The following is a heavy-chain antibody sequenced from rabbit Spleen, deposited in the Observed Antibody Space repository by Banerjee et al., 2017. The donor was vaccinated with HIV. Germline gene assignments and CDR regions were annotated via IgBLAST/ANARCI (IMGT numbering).Heavy chain of an antibody. CDR1: GFDLSGYG. Sequence: QEQVVESGGGLVQPGGSLKLSCKASGFDLSGYGVSWVRQAPGKGLEWIGYIDPIFGITYFANWVNGRFTISSHNAQNTVFLQLNSLTAADTATYFCARGVYDDYDTYYFDLLGPGTLVTVS. D-gene: IGHD2-1*01. V-gene: IGHV1S47*01. CDR2: IDPIFGIT. J-gene: IGHJ4*01. CDR3: ARGVYDDYDTYYFDL.